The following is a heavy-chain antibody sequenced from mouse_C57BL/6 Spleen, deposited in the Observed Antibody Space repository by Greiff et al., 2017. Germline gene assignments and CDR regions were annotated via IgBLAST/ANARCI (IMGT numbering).Heavy chain of an antibody. CDR3: ARVTTVVYFDY. V-gene: IGHV1-61*01. J-gene: IGHJ2*01. CDR2: LYPSDSET. CDR1: GYTFTSYW. D-gene: IGHD1-1*01. Sequence: QVQLQQPGAELVRPGSSVKLSCKASGYTFTSYWMDWVKQRPGQGLEWIGNLYPSDSETHYNQKFKDKATLTVDKSSSTAYMQLSSLTSEDSAVYYCARVTTVVYFDYWGQGTTLTVSS.